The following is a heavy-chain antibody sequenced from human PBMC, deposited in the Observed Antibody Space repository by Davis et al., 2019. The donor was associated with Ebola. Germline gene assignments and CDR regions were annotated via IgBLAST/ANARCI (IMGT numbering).Heavy chain of an antibody. CDR2: ISGSGGST. CDR1: GFTFSSYA. Sequence: PGGSLRLSCAASGFTFSSYAMSWVRQAPGKGLEWVSAISGSGGSTYYADSVKGRFTISRDNSKNTLYLQMNSLRAEDTAVYYCAGSTSSNDIYYYGMDVWGQGTTVTVSS. J-gene: IGHJ6*02. CDR3: AGSTSSNDIYYYGMDV. V-gene: IGHV3-23*01. D-gene: IGHD2-2*01.